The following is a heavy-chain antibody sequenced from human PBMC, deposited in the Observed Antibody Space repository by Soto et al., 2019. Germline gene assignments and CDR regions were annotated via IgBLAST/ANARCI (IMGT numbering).Heavy chain of an antibody. CDR3: VRVPDY. CDR1: GGSISRGGYS. Sequence: SETLSLTCTVSGGSISRGGYSWSWIRQPPGKGLDWIGYIYHSGSTYYNPSLKSRVTISVDRSKNQFSLKLSSVTAADTAVYYCVRVPDYWGQGTLVTVSS. J-gene: IGHJ4*02. CDR2: IYHSGST. V-gene: IGHV4-30-2*01.